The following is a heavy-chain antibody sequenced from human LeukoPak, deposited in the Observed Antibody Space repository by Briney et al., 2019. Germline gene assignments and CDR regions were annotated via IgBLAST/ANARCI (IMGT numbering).Heavy chain of an antibody. J-gene: IGHJ4*02. V-gene: IGHV3-20*04. D-gene: IGHD3/OR15-3a*01. CDR1: GFTFNDYG. CDR2: INQTGGKT. Sequence: GGSLRLSCAASGFTFNDYGVNWVRQAPGKGLDWVSSINQTGGKTDYADSVKGRFTISRDNARNSLFLQMNSLRADDTAFYYCARGWTGDPAPYFFDYWGQGTLVTVSS. CDR3: ARGWTGDPAPYFFDY.